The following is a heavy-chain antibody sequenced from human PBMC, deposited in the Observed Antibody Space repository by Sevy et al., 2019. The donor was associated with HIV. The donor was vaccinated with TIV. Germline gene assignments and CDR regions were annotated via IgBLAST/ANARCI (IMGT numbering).Heavy chain of an antibody. J-gene: IGHJ4*02. Sequence: ASVKVSCKASGYTFTSYVMHWVRQAPGQRLQWMGWINTGNGDTKYSEKLQGRVTITRETSASTAYMGLSSLRSEDTAGYYCARDRGGSGDFDYWGQGTLVTVSS. V-gene: IGHV1-3*04. CDR1: GYTFTSYV. D-gene: IGHD3-10*01. CDR3: ARDRGGSGDFDY. CDR2: INTGNGDT.